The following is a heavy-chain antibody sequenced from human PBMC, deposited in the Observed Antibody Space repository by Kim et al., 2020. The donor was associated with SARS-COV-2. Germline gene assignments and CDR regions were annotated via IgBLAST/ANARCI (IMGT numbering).Heavy chain of an antibody. Sequence: SETLSLTCTVSGGSISSGGYYWSWIRQHPGKGLEWIGYIYYSGSTYYNPSLKSRVTISVDTSKNKFSLKLSAVTAADTAVYYCARDRVYDSSGLAGAFDYRGQGTLVTVSS. CDR3: ARDRVYDSSGLAGAFDY. J-gene: IGHJ4*02. D-gene: IGHD3-22*01. CDR1: GGSISSGGYY. CDR2: IYYSGST. V-gene: IGHV4-31*03.